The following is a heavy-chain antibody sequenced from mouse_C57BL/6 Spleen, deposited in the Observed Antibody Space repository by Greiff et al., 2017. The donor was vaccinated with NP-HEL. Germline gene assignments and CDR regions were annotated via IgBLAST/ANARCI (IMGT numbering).Heavy chain of an antibody. V-gene: IGHV1-52*01. J-gene: IGHJ3*01. CDR2: IDPSDSET. Sequence: VQLQQPGAELVRPGSSVKLSCKASGYNFTSYWMHWVKQRPIQGLEWIGNIDPSDSETHYNQKFKDKATLTVDKSSSTAYMQLSSLTSEDSAVYYCATIYDYDGDGFAYWGQGTLVTVSA. CDR1: GYNFTSYW. CDR3: ATIYDYDGDGFAY. D-gene: IGHD2-4*01.